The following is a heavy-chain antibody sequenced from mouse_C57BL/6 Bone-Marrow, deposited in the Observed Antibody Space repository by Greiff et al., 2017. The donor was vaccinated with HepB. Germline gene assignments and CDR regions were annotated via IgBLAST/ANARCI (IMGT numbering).Heavy chain of an antibody. D-gene: IGHD1-1*01. CDR2: ISSGSSTI. J-gene: IGHJ2*01. CDR3: ARGAMSSCLDY. V-gene: IGHV5-17*01. CDR1: GFTFSDYG. Sequence: EVKLVESGGGLVKPGGSLKLSCAASGFTFSDYGMHWVRQAPEKGLEWVAYISSGSSTIYYADTVKGRFNISRDNAKNTLFLQMTSLRSEDTAMYYCARGAMSSCLDYWGQGTTLTVSS.